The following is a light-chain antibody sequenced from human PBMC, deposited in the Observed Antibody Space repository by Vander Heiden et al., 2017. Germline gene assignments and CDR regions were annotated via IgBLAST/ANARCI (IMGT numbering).Light chain of an antibody. CDR3: QQYGSSSYT. V-gene: IGKV3-20*01. CDR1: QSVSSSY. J-gene: IGKJ2*01. Sequence: EIVLTQSPGTLSLSPGERATLPCRASQSVSSSYLAWYQQKPSQAPRLLIYGASSRATGIPDRFSGSGSGTDFTLTISRLEPEDFAVYYCQQYGSSSYTFGQGTKLEIK. CDR2: GAS.